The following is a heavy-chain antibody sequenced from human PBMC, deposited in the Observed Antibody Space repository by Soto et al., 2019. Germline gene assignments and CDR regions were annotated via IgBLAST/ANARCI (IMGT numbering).Heavy chain of an antibody. CDR3: ARGERAIRSIAAAATRWLDP. Sequence: QVQLQESGPGLVKPSETLSLTCTVSGGSVSSGSYYWSWIRQPPGKGLEWIGYIYYSGSTNYNPSLQNRVTISVDTSKTQFPLQLSSVTPADTAVYYCARGERAIRSIAAAATRWLDPWGQGTLVTVSS. CDR2: IYYSGST. CDR1: GGSVSSGSYY. V-gene: IGHV4-61*01. D-gene: IGHD6-13*01. J-gene: IGHJ5*02.